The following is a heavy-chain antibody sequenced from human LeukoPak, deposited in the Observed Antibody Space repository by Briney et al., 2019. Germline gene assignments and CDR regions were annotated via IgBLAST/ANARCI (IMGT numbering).Heavy chain of an antibody. Sequence: SQTLSLTCAISGDSVSSNSAAWNWIRQSPSRGLEWLGRTYYRSKWYNGYAVSVKSRITINPDTSKNQFSLQLNSVTPEDTAVYYCARDPVVPAAMTVWFDPWGQGTLVTVSS. CDR1: GDSVSSNSAA. D-gene: IGHD2-2*01. J-gene: IGHJ5*02. V-gene: IGHV6-1*01. CDR2: TYYRSKWYN. CDR3: ARDPVVPAAMTVWFDP.